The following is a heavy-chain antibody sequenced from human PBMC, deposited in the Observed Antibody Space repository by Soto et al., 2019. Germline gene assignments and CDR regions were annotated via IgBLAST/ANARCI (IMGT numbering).Heavy chain of an antibody. V-gene: IGHV4-59*01. J-gene: IGHJ3*01. CDR3: ARDQKIQLWSPNAFDV. CDR1: GGSISSYY. D-gene: IGHD5-18*01. CDR2: IYYSGST. Sequence: PSETLSLTCTVSGGSISSYYWSWIRQPPGKGLEWIGYIYYSGSTNYNPSLKSRVTISVDTSKNQFSLKLSSVTAADTAVYYCARDQKIQLWSPNAFDVWGQGTMVTVSS.